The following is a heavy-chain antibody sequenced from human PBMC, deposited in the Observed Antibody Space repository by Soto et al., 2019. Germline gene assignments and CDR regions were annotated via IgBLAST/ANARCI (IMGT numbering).Heavy chain of an antibody. V-gene: IGHV3-23*01. D-gene: IGHD3-22*01. Sequence: GGSLRLSCAASGFTFSSYAMSWVRQAPGKGLEWVSAISGSGGSTYYADSVKGRFTISRDNSKNTLYLQMNSLRAEDTAVYYCAKVWDSSGYWPMYYFDYWGQGTLVTVSS. CDR1: GFTFSSYA. J-gene: IGHJ4*02. CDR2: ISGSGGST. CDR3: AKVWDSSGYWPMYYFDY.